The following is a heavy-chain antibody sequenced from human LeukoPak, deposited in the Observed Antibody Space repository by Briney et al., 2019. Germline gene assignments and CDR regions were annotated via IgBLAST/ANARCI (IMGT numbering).Heavy chain of an antibody. Sequence: GASVKVSCKASGYTFTSYDINWVRQATGQGLEWMGWINPNSGNTGYAQKFQGRVTMTRNTSISAAYMELSSLRSEDTAVYYCARVRVYTTPYYYYYMDVWGKGTPVTVSS. CDR2: INPNSGNT. J-gene: IGHJ6*03. V-gene: IGHV1-8*01. CDR1: GYTFTSYD. CDR3: ARVRVYTTPYYYYYMDV. D-gene: IGHD5/OR15-5a*01.